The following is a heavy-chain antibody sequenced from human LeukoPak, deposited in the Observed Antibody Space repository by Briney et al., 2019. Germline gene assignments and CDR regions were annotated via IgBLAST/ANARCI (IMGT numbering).Heavy chain of an antibody. CDR1: GFTFNHAW. Sequence: GGSLRLSCAASGFTFNHAWMNWVRQAPGKGLEWVSSISSTSSHIYYADSVKGRFTISRDNAKNSLYLQMNSLRAEDTAVYYCARAPYDILTGYSPYYFESWGQGTLVTVSS. D-gene: IGHD3-9*01. CDR2: ISSTSSHI. CDR3: ARAPYDILTGYSPYYFES. V-gene: IGHV3-21*06. J-gene: IGHJ4*02.